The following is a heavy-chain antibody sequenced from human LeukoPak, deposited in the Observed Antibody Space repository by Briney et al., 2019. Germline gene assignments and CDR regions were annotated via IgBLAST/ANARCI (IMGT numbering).Heavy chain of an antibody. CDR1: GFTFSGYA. CDR3: VKLLSWGSRAGDY. J-gene: IGHJ4*02. Sequence: GGSLRLSCAASGFTFSGYAMTWVRQAPGKGLEWVSVISGSGTSTDYADSVKGRFTISRDNSKTTLYLQMNSLRAEDTAVYYCVKLLSWGSRAGDYWGQGTLVTVSS. D-gene: IGHD7-27*01. CDR2: ISGSGTST. V-gene: IGHV3-23*01.